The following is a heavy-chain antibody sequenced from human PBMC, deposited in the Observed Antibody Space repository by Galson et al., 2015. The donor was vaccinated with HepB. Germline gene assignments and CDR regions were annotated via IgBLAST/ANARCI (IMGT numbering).Heavy chain of an antibody. CDR1: GFTLRSFP. CDR3: VKPRYCTGGPCYRTFDI. D-gene: IGHD2-8*02. V-gene: IGHV3-64D*06. J-gene: IGHJ3*02. CDR2: ISTNGFNT. Sequence: SLRLSCAASGFTLRSFPMHWVRQAPGKRLEYVSAISTNGFNTYYADSVKGRFTISKDNSKNTVFLQMSSLRADDTAVYHCVKPRYCTGGPCYRTFDIWGQGAIVTVSS.